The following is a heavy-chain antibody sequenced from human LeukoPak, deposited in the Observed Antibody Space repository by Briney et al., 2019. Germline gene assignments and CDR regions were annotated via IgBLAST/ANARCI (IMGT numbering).Heavy chain of an antibody. V-gene: IGHV3-21*06. D-gene: IGHD3-10*01. CDR3: ARDRFGGGFDS. CDR1: GFTVSSNY. CDR2: ISTSSSYI. J-gene: IGHJ4*02. Sequence: GGSLRLSCAASGFTVSSNYMSWVRQAPGKGLEWVSSISTSSSYIYYADSVKGRVTIFRDNAKNSLYLQMNSLTAEDTAVYYCARDRFGGGFDSWGQGTLVTVSS.